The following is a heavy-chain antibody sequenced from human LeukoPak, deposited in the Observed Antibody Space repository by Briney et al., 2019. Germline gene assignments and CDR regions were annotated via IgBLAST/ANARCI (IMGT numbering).Heavy chain of an antibody. CDR2: VYYSGST. CDR3: ARGSIVGATPYFDY. CDR1: GGSISSYY. V-gene: IGHV4-59*01. J-gene: IGHJ4*02. D-gene: IGHD1-26*01. Sequence: PAETLSLTCTVSGGSISSYYWSWIRQPPGKGLEWVGYVYYSGSTNYDPSLKSRVTISVDTSKNQFSLKLSSVTTADTAVYCCARGSIVGATPYFDYWGQGTLVTVSS.